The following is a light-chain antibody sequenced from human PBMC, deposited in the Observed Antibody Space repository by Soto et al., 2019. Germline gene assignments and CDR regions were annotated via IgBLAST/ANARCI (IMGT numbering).Light chain of an antibody. CDR1: SGDVGGYSY. CDR3: TSYTSSSTVV. V-gene: IGLV2-14*01. J-gene: IGLJ2*01. Sequence: QSALTQPASVSGSPGQSITISCTGSSGDVGGYSYVSWYQQYPGKAPKLMIYEVSNRPSGVSNRFSGSKSGNTASLTISGLQAEDEADYYCTSYTSSSTVVFGGGTKVTVL. CDR2: EVS.